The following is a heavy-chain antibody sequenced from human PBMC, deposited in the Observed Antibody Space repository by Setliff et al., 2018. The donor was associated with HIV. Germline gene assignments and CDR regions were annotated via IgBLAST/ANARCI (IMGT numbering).Heavy chain of an antibody. CDR1: GFTFSSYN. D-gene: IGHD2-2*01. J-gene: IGHJ6*02. Sequence: GESLTISCGASGFTFSSYNMNWVRQAPGKGLEWVSSISSSGSVTYSADSVKGRLTISRDNAKNSLYLQMDSLKTEDTAVYYCAKAGASTSPAHAHMDVWGQGATVTVSS. V-gene: IGHV3-21*06. CDR3: AKAGASTSPAHAHMDV. CDR2: ISSSGSVT.